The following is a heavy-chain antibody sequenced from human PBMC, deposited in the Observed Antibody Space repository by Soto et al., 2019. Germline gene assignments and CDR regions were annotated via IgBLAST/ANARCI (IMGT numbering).Heavy chain of an antibody. D-gene: IGHD5-18*01. V-gene: IGHV3-30*18. CDR1: GFTFSSYG. Sequence: GGSLRLSCAASGFTFSSYGMHWVRQAPGKGLEWVAVISYDGSNKYYADSVKGRFTISRDNSKNTLYLQMNSLRAEDTAVYYCAKDVIQLWPMYYFDYWGQGTLVTVSS. J-gene: IGHJ4*02. CDR3: AKDVIQLWPMYYFDY. CDR2: ISYDGSNK.